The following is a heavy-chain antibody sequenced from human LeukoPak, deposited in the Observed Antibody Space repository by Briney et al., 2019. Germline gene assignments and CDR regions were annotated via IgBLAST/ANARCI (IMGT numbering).Heavy chain of an antibody. V-gene: IGHV3-23*01. J-gene: IGHJ4*02. CDR2: ISGSGGST. D-gene: IGHD6-19*01. Sequence: GGPLRLSCAASGFTFNNYAMSWVRQAPGKGLEWVSTISGSGGSTYYADSVKGRFTISRDNSKNTLYLQMNSLRAEDTAVYYCARAGYSSDWHFDYWGQGTLVTVSS. CDR1: GFTFNNYA. CDR3: ARAGYSSDWHFDY.